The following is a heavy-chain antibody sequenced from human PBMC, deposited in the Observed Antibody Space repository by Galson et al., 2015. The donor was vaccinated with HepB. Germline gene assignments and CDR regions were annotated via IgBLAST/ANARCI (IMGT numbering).Heavy chain of an antibody. CDR2: IYYSGSA. CDR3: ARVGGYSYRYFFDY. Sequence: ETLSLTCTVSGGSVSSGSYFWSWIRRPPGKGLEWIGYIYYSGSAKHNPSLKSRVTISVDTPKNQFSLRLISVTAADTAVYYCARVGGYSYRYFFDYWGQGTLVIVSS. V-gene: IGHV4-61*01. CDR1: GGSVSSGSYF. D-gene: IGHD5-18*01. J-gene: IGHJ4*02.